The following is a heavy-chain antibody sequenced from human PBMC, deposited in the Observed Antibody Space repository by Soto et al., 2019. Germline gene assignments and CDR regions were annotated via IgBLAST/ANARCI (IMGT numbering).Heavy chain of an antibody. V-gene: IGHV4-4*07. Sequence: PSETLSLTCTVSGASISGFYWSWIRKSAGKGLEWIGRIYATGTTDYNPSLKSRVMMSVDTSKKQLSLKLRSVTAADTDVYYCVRAGTKHLRDRFDPWEQGISVTVS. CDR2: IYATGTT. CDR3: VRAGTKHLRDRFDP. D-gene: IGHD1-1*01. CDR1: GASISGFY. J-gene: IGHJ5*02.